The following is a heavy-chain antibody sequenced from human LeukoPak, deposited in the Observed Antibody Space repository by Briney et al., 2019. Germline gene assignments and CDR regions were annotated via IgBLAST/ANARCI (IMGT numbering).Heavy chain of an antibody. V-gene: IGHV5-51*01. J-gene: IGHJ5*02. CDR2: IYPGDSDT. Sequence: NRGESLKISCKGSGYSFTSYWIGWVRQMPGKGLEWMGIIYPGDSDTRYSPSFQGQVTISADKSISTAYLQWSSLKASDTAMYYCARVFGGLVSYYDFWSGYYINWFDPWGQGTLVTVSS. CDR1: GYSFTSYW. CDR3: ARVFGGLVSYYDFWSGYYINWFDP. D-gene: IGHD3-3*01.